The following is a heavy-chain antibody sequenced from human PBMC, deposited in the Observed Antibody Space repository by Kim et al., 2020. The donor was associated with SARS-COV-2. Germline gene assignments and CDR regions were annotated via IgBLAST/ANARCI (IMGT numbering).Heavy chain of an antibody. D-gene: IGHD5-18*01. CDR1: GGSFSGYY. CDR3: ASGGYSYGYFGKYYYGMDV. J-gene: IGHJ6*01. CDR2: INHSGST. Sequence: SETLSLTCAVYGGSFSGYYWSWIRQPPGKGLEWIGEINHSGSTNYNPSLKSRVTISVDTSKNQFSLKLSSVTAADTAVYYCASGGYSYGYFGKYYYGMDV. V-gene: IGHV4-34*01.